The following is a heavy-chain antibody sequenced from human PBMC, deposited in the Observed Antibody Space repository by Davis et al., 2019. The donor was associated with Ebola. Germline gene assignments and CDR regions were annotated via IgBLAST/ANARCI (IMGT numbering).Heavy chain of an antibody. CDR2: ISSSGSTI. J-gene: IGHJ6*02. Sequence: GGSLRLSCAASGFTFSSYWMNWVRQAPGKGLEWVSYISSSGSTIYYADSVKGRFTISRDNAKNSLYLQMNSLRAEDTALYYCAKDIHYYYGMDVWGQGTTVTVSS. V-gene: IGHV3-48*04. CDR3: AKDIHYYYGMDV. CDR1: GFTFSSYW.